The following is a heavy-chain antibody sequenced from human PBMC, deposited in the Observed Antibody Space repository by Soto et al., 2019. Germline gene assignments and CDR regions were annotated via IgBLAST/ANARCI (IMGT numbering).Heavy chain of an antibody. CDR2: ISGYNGKT. J-gene: IGHJ4*02. CDR1: GYAFTSYG. Sequence: GISVKVSWKAAGYAFTSYGISWVRQAPGQGLEWMGWISGYNGKTNYAQKVQDRVTMTTDTSTSTVYMELRSLRSDDTAVYYCARDSPPGYWGQGTLVTVSS. CDR3: ARDSPPGY. V-gene: IGHV1-18*01.